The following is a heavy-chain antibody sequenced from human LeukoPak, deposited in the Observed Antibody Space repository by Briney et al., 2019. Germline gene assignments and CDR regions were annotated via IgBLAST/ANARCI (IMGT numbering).Heavy chain of an antibody. CDR1: GDSISSYY. CDR2: IYYSGST. CDR3: AREVPIVRGLRWDY. J-gene: IGHJ4*02. D-gene: IGHD3-10*01. Sequence: SETLSLTCTVSGDSISSYYWNWVRQPPGKGLEWIGYIYYSGSTNCNPSLKSRVTLSIDTSKNQFSLKLRSVTAADTAVYYCAREVPIVRGLRWDYWGQGTLVTVSS. V-gene: IGHV4-59*01.